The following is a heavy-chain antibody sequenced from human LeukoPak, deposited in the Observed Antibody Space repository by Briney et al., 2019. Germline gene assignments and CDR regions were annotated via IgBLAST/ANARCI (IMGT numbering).Heavy chain of an antibody. D-gene: IGHD3-9*01. CDR2: VSGSGGKT. J-gene: IGHJ6*02. CDR3: TRDLMDYDVSTGLHHYYMDV. V-gene: IGHV3-23*01. CDR1: AFTFSSYD. Sequence: GGSLRLSCSASAFTFSSYDMRWVRQAPGKGLEWVSTVSGSGGKTYYADSVKGRFTISRDNAKNTLYLQMNTLRVEDTAVYYCTRDLMDYDVSTGLHHYYMDVWGQGTTVTVSS.